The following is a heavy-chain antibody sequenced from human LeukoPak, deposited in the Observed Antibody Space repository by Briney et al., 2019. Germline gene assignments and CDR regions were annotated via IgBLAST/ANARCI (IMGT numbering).Heavy chain of an antibody. CDR1: VFTFDDYA. D-gene: IGHD3-22*01. J-gene: IGHJ4*02. CDR2: ISWDGGRT. V-gene: IGHV3-43D*03. CDR3: AKDATYYYDSSGYYPDY. Sequence: GGSLTLSCAASVFTFDDYAMHWVRHSPGEGLEWVSLISWDGGRTYYAESVKGRFTISRDNSKNSLYLQMNSLRAEDTALYYCAKDATYYYDSSGYYPDYWGQGTLVTVSS.